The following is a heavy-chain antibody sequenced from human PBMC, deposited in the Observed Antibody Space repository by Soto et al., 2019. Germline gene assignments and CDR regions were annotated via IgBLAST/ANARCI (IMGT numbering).Heavy chain of an antibody. D-gene: IGHD2-8*01. J-gene: IGHJ6*02. CDR3: ARGDSTDCSNGVCSFFYNHDMDV. V-gene: IGHV1-2*04. CDR2: INPKSGGT. Sequence: ASVKVSCKASGYSFTDYHIHWVRQAPGQGLEWLGRINPKSGGTSTAQKFQGWVTMTTDTSISTASMELTRLTSNDTAIYYCARGDSTDCSNGVCSFFYNHDMDVWGQGTTVTVSS. CDR1: GYSFTDYH.